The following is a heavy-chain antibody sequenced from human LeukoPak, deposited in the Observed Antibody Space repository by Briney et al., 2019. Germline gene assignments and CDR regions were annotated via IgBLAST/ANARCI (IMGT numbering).Heavy chain of an antibody. V-gene: IGHV3-33*01. D-gene: IGHD2-15*01. Sequence: GRSLSLSCAASGFTFSNYGIHWVRHAPGKGLERVAVIWYYGSIKYYADPVKSRFSISRENSKKTLYLQRNSLSAEDTAVYYCARYCSGGTCKLGYYCYGMDVWGQGTTVTVSS. CDR1: GFTFSNYG. CDR3: ARYCSGGTCKLGYYCYGMDV. CDR2: IWYYGSIK. J-gene: IGHJ6*02.